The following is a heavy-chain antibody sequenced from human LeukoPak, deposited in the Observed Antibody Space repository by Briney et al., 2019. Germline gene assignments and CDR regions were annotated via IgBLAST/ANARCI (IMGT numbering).Heavy chain of an antibody. CDR3: AKEEAEWLVRGVEYFQH. D-gene: IGHD6-19*01. CDR2: ISGSGGST. V-gene: IGHV3-23*01. CDR1: GFTFSSYA. J-gene: IGHJ1*01. Sequence: PGGSLRLSCAASGFTFSSYAMSWVRQAPGKGLEWVSAISGSGGSTYYADSVKGRFTISRDNSKNTLYLQMNGLRAEDTAVYYCAKEEAEWLVRGVEYFQHWGQGTLVTVSS.